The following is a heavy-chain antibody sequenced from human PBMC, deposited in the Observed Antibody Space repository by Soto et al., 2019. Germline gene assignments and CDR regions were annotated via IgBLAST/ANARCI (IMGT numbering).Heavy chain of an antibody. Sequence: SVKVSCKASGGTFSSYAISWVRQAPGQGLEWMGGIIPIFGTANYAQKFQGRVTITADESTSTAYMELSSLRSEDTAVYYCARVSRYSNYYYYYYMDVWGKGTTVTVSS. CDR3: ARVSRYSNYYYYYYMDV. V-gene: IGHV1-69*13. CDR1: GGTFSSYA. D-gene: IGHD4-4*01. J-gene: IGHJ6*03. CDR2: IIPIFGTA.